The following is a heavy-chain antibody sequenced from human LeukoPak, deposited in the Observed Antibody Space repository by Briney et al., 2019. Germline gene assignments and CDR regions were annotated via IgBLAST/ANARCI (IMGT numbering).Heavy chain of an antibody. CDR2: ISAYNGNT. Sequence: ASVKVSSKASGYTFTSYGISWVRQAPGQGLEWMGWISAYNGNTNYAQKLQGRVTMTTDTSTSTAYMELRSLRSDDTAVYYCARDSYYDILTGQRYDYWGQGTLVTVSS. CDR3: ARDSYYDILTGQRYDY. D-gene: IGHD3-9*01. V-gene: IGHV1-18*01. J-gene: IGHJ4*02. CDR1: GYTFTSYG.